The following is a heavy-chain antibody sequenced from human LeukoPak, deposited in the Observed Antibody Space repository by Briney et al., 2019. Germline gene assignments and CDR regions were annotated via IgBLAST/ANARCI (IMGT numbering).Heavy chain of an antibody. CDR2: IYPGDSDT. CDR3: AGLLYSSGWYNFGY. Sequence: GESLKISCKAPGYRFTSYWIGWVRPMPGKGLEWRGMIYPGDSDTRYSTSFQGQVTISADKPISTAYLQWSSLKASDTARYYCAGLLYSSGWYNFGYWGQGTLVIVSS. CDR1: GYRFTSYW. J-gene: IGHJ4*02. D-gene: IGHD6-19*01. V-gene: IGHV5-51*04.